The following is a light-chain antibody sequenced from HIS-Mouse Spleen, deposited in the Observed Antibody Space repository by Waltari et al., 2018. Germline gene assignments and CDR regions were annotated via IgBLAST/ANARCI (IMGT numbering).Light chain of an antibody. CDR1: ALPKQY. Sequence: SYELTQPPSVSVSPGQTARITCSGDALPKQYAYWYQQKPGQAPVLVIYKDSERPSGIPERFSGSSSGTTGTLTISGVQAEDEADYYCQSADSSGTHVVFGGGTKLTVL. CDR3: QSADSSGTHVV. V-gene: IGLV3-25*03. J-gene: IGLJ2*01. CDR2: KDS.